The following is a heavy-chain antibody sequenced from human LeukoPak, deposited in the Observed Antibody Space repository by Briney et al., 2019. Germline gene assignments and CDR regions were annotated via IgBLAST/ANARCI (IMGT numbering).Heavy chain of an antibody. J-gene: IGHJ4*02. Sequence: SQTLSLTCAISGDSVSSNSVAWNWFRQSPSRGLEWLGRTYHRSKWFNGYAFSVKSRLTIYPDTSNNQFSLVLNSVTPEDTAVYYCVRAAVVVLATMFDYWGQGTLVTVSS. CDR2: TYHRSKWFN. V-gene: IGHV6-1*01. CDR1: GDSVSSNSVA. D-gene: IGHD2-15*01. CDR3: VRAAVVVLATMFDY.